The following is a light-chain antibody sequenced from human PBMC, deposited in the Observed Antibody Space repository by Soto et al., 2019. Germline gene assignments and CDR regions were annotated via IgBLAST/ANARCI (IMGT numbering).Light chain of an antibody. V-gene: IGKV3-11*01. Sequence: EIVLTQSPGTLSLSPGERATLSCRASQSVTTYLAWYQQKPGHPPRLLIYDASNRATGIPARFSGSGSGTDFTLTISSLEPEDFAIYYCQHRSNWPLTFGGGTKVEIK. CDR2: DAS. CDR1: QSVTTY. CDR3: QHRSNWPLT. J-gene: IGKJ4*01.